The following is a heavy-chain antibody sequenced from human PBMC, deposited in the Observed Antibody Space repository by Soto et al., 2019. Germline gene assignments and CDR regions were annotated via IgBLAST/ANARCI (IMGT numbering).Heavy chain of an antibody. J-gene: IGHJ4*02. V-gene: IGHV3-9*01. CDR2: IGWNSVNR. CDR3: AKAVSGWSAGESPFPVDH. CDR1: GFSFDDYA. D-gene: IGHD3-10*01. Sequence: DVHLVESGGGLVQPGRSLRLSCGASGFSFDDYAMHWVRQAPGKGLEWVGSIGWNSVNRDYADSVKGRFTISSDNAKNSLDLQMNRLRAEDTALYYCAKAVSGWSAGESPFPVDHWGQGTLVTVSS.